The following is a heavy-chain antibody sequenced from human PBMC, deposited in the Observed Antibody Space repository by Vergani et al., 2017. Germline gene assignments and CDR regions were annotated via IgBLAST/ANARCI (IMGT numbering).Heavy chain of an antibody. CDR3: ARDRAFVQGRPYYFDY. Sequence: QVQLVESGGGVVQPGRSLRLSCAASGFTFSSYGMHWVRQAPGKGLEWVAVIWYDGSNKYYADSVKGRFTISRDNSKNTLYLQMNSLRAEDTAVYYCARDRAFVQGRPYYFDYWGQGTLVTVSS. CDR2: IWYDGSNK. CDR1: GFTFSSYG. V-gene: IGHV3-33*01. D-gene: IGHD6-6*01. J-gene: IGHJ4*02.